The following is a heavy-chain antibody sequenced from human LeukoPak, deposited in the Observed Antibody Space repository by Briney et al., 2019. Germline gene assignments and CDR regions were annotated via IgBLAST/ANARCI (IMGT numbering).Heavy chain of an antibody. V-gene: IGHV3-7*01. CDR1: GFTFSTYW. D-gene: IGHD1-26*01. J-gene: IGHJ4*02. CDR2: IKQDGSQR. CDR3: TTEGFTGSYYYFDY. Sequence: GGSLRLSSAASGFTFSTYWMSWIRQAPGKGLEWVANIKQDGSQRNYVDSVRGRFTISRDNTKNSLYLQMNSLRAEDTAVYFCTTEGFTGSYYYFDYWGQGTLVTVSS.